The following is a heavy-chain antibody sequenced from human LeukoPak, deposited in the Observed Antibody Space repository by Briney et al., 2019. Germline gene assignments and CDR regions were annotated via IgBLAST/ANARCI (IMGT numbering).Heavy chain of an antibody. D-gene: IGHD1-14*01. J-gene: IGHJ6*02. Sequence: GGSLRLSCAASGFTFSSYAMHWVRQAPGKGLEWVEVISYDGSNKYYADSVKGRFTISRDNSKNTLYLQVNSLRTEDTAVYYCAREGLAPEGYHYGLDVWGQGTTVTVSS. CDR1: GFTFSSYA. V-gene: IGHV3-30*04. CDR2: ISYDGSNK. CDR3: AREGLAPEGYHYGLDV.